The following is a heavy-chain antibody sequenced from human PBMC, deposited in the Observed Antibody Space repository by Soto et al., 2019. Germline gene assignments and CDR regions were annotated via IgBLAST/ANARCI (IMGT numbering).Heavy chain of an antibody. Sequence: QVQLQESGPGLVKPSETLSLTCTVSGGSISSYYWSWIRQPPGKGLEWIGYIYYTGSTNYNPSLKSRVTISVGTSKNQFSLNLSSVTAADTAVYYCARDYGDCFDFWGQGTLVTVSS. D-gene: IGHD4-17*01. CDR1: GGSISSYY. CDR3: ARDYGDCFDF. V-gene: IGHV4-59*01. CDR2: IYYTGST. J-gene: IGHJ4*02.